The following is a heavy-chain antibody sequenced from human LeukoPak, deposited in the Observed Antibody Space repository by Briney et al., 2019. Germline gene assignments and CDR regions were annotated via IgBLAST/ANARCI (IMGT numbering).Heavy chain of an antibody. Sequence: GASVKVSCKASGYXFIGYYIHWVRQAPGQGLEWMGWINPNSGGTHYAQKFQGRVTLTRDTSISTAYMELSRLRSDDTAVYYCARAPSTGDYWGQGTLVTVSS. CDR1: GYXFIGYY. D-gene: IGHD1-1*01. CDR2: INPNSGGT. CDR3: ARAPSTGDY. V-gene: IGHV1-2*02. J-gene: IGHJ4*02.